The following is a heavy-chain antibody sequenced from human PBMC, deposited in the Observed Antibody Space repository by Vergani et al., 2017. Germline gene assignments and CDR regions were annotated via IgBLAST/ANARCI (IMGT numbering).Heavy chain of an antibody. CDR1: GFTFSSYA. J-gene: IGHJ4*02. D-gene: IGHD1-7*01. CDR3: AKDKGWNYIFDY. CDR2: ISGSDGST. Sequence: EVQLLESGGGLVQPGGSLRLSCAASGFTFSSYAMSWVRQAPGKGLEWVSAISGSDGSTYYADSVKGRFTISRDNSKNTLYLQTNSLRAEDTAVYYCAKDKGWNYIFDYWGQGTLVTVSS. V-gene: IGHV3-23*01.